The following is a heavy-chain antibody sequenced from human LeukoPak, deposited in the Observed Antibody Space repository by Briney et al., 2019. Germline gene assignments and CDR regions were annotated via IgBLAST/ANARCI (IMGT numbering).Heavy chain of an antibody. J-gene: IGHJ4*02. CDR1: GYTFTSYD. CDR3: ARGAAVNYYYDSSGYYN. D-gene: IGHD3-22*01. CDR2: MNPNSGNT. Sequence: ASVKVSCKASGYTFTSYDINWVRQATGQGLEWMGWMNPNSGNTGYAQKFQGRVTMTRNTSISTAYMELSSLRSEDTAAYYCARGAAVNYYYDSSGYYNWGQGTLVTVSS. V-gene: IGHV1-8*01.